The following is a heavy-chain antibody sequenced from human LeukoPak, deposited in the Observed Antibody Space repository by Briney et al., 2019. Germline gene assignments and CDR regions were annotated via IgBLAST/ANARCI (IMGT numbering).Heavy chain of an antibody. V-gene: IGHV1-8*01. CDR1: GYTFTSYD. Sequence: ASVKVSCKASGYTFTSYDINWVRQATGQGLEWMGWMNPNSGNTGYAQKFQGRVTMTRNTSISTAYMELRSLRSEDTAVYYCARIRAYGSGSYYDAFDIWGQGTMVTVSS. D-gene: IGHD3-10*01. J-gene: IGHJ3*02. CDR3: ARIRAYGSGSYYDAFDI. CDR2: MNPNSGNT.